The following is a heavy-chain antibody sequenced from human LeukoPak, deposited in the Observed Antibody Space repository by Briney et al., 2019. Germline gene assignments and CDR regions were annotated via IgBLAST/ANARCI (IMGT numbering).Heavy chain of an antibody. CDR3: ARRPTHIAVAQRFSFDI. J-gene: IGHJ3*02. CDR2: IYYSGST. V-gene: IGHV4-59*08. Sequence: SETLSLTCTVPGCSISSYYWSWIRQPPGKGLEWIGYIYYSGSTNYNPSLKSRVTISVDTSKNQFSLKLSSVTAADTAVYYCARRPTHIAVAQRFSFDIWGQGTMVTVSS. D-gene: IGHD6-19*01. CDR1: GCSISSYY.